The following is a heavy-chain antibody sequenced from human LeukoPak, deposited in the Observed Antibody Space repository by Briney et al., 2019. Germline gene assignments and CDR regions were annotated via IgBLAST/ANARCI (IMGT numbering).Heavy chain of an antibody. V-gene: IGHV4-39*01. Sequence: PSETLSLTCTVSGGSISNYYWGWIRQPPGKGLEWIGSISYSGSTYYNPSLKSRVTISVDTSKNQFSLKLSSVTAADTAVYYCARPYSSGWYGNDAFDIWGQGTMVTVSS. J-gene: IGHJ3*02. CDR1: GGSISNYY. CDR2: ISYSGST. CDR3: ARPYSSGWYGNDAFDI. D-gene: IGHD6-19*01.